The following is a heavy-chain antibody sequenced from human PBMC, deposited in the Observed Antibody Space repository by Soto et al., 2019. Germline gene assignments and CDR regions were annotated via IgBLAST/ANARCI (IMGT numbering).Heavy chain of an antibody. D-gene: IGHD1-26*01. Sequence: GGSLRLSCVACGFTFGSCGMKWVRQAPGKGQESVAGLSPHGANTYYTDSVSGRFIISRDDSRNPVSLDINNLRGENSAVYYCATDGAKTSSNFDYWAHATVVTVSS. CDR1: GFTFGSCG. CDR2: LSPHGANT. J-gene: IGHJ4*01. V-gene: IGHV3-23*01. CDR3: ATDGAKTSSNFDY.